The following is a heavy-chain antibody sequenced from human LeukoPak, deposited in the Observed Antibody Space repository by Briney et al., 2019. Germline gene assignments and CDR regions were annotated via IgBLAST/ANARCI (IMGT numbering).Heavy chain of an antibody. Sequence: ASVKVSCKASGYTFTIYDINWVQQATGQGREGMGWMNPNSGNTGYTQKFQGRVTMTRNTSISTAYMELSSLRSEDTAVYYCARAEPYYDFWSGYTSPGYYYGMDVWGQGTTVTVSS. V-gene: IGHV1-8*01. CDR1: GYTFTIYD. J-gene: IGHJ6*02. D-gene: IGHD3-3*01. CDR3: ARAEPYYDFWSGYTSPGYYYGMDV. CDR2: MNPNSGNT.